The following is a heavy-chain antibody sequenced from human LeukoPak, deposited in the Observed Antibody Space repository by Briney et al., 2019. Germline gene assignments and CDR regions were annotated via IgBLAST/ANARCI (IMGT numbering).Heavy chain of an antibody. J-gene: IGHJ4*02. CDR1: GGSINSYY. CDR2: IYYSGST. Sequence: SETLSFTCTVSGGSINSYYWSWIRQPPGKGLEWIAYIYYSGSTSYNPSLKSRVTISVDTSKNQFSLKLNSVTAADTAMYYCARLFHPALSGNYPFDYWDQGTLVTVSS. V-gene: IGHV4-59*01. CDR3: ARLFHPALSGNYPFDY. D-gene: IGHD1-26*01.